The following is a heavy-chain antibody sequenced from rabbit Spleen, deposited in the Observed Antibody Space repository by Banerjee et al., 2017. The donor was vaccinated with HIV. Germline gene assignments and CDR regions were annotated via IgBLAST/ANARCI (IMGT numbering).Heavy chain of an antibody. CDR3: ARGSAAMTMVIIGFYLNL. D-gene: IGHD2-1*01. V-gene: IGHV1S47*01. Sequence: QEQLVESGGGLVQPGGSLKLSCKASGFDFSSNAMCWVRQAPGKRPEWIACIYNGDGSTYYASWVNGRFTISRSTSLNTVTLQMTSLTAADTATYFCARGSAAMTMVIIGFYLNLWGPGTLVTVS. CDR2: IYNGDGST. J-gene: IGHJ4*01. CDR1: GFDFSSNA.